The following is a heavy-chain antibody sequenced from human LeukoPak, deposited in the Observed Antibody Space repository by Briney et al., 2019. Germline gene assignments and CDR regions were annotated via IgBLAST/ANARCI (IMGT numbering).Heavy chain of an antibody. V-gene: IGHV4-39*07. D-gene: IGHD6-19*01. CDR2: IYYSGST. CDR1: GGSISSTSNY. J-gene: IGHJ4*02. Sequence: SETLSLTCTVPGGSISSTSNYWGWIRQPPGKGLEWIGSIYYSGSTYYNPSLKSRVTISVDTSKNQFSLKLSSVTAADTAVYYCARVFSSGWSRGKYYFDYWGQGTLVTVSP. CDR3: ARVFSSGWSRGKYYFDY.